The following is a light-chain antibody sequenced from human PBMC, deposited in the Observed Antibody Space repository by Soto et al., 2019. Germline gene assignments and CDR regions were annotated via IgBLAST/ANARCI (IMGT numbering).Light chain of an antibody. CDR1: QSVSNW. CDR3: QQASYFPFT. Sequence: DIQMPQPPSFVSASVGDRVTITCRASQSVSNWLAWYQQRPGKAPKLLIHSASTLRSGVPARFSGSGSGTEFTLTIASLQPEDDATYYCQQASYFPFTFGPGTKVAI. V-gene: IGKV1-12*01. J-gene: IGKJ3*01. CDR2: SAS.